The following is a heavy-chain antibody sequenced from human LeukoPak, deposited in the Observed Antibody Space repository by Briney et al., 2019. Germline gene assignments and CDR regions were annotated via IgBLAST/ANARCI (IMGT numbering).Heavy chain of an antibody. Sequence: SETLSLTCTVSGGSISSSSYYWGWIRQPPGKGLEWIGSIYYSGSTYYNPSLKSRVTISVDTSKNQFSLKLSSVTAADTAVYYCARDAGGDYSSSSDYWGQGTLVTVSS. CDR2: IYYSGST. J-gene: IGHJ4*02. CDR1: GGSISSSSYY. V-gene: IGHV4-39*07. D-gene: IGHD6-6*01. CDR3: ARDAGGDYSSSSDY.